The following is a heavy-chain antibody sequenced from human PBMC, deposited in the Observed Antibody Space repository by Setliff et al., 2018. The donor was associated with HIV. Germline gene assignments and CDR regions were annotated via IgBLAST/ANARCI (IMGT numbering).Heavy chain of an antibody. CDR1: GGSISSGYYY. D-gene: IGHD2-15*01. Sequence: LSLTCTVSGGSISSGYYYWSWIRQAPGKGLEWVSYISSSSSYTNYADSVKGRFTISRDNAKNSLYLQMNSLRAEDTAVYYCARDTVGLDYWGQGTLVTVSS. V-gene: IGHV3-11*05. CDR3: ARDTVGLDY. J-gene: IGHJ4*02. CDR2: ISSSSSYT.